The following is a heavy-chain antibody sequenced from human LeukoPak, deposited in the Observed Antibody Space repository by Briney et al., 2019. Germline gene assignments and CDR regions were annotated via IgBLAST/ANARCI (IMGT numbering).Heavy chain of an antibody. V-gene: IGHV4-39*01. CDR2: IYYDGTT. CDR3: ARLRFLEWTNYYYYMDV. Sequence: SETLSLTCTVSGGSSSISTYYWGWIRQPPGKGLECIGSIYYDGTTYSNPSLKSRVTISVDTSKNQFSLKLSSVTAADTAVYYCARLRFLEWTNYYYYMDVWGKGTTATVSS. J-gene: IGHJ6*03. D-gene: IGHD3-3*01. CDR1: GGSSSISTYY.